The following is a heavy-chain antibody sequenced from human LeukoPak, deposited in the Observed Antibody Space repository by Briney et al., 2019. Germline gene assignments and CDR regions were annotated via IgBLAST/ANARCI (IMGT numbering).Heavy chain of an antibody. V-gene: IGHV4-61*02. CDR2: IYTSGST. D-gene: IGHD4-17*01. J-gene: IGHJ4*02. Sequence: SETLSLTCTVSGGSISSSSYYWSWIRQPAGKGLEWIGRIYTSGSTNYNPSLKSRVTMSVDTSKNQFSLKLSSVTAADAAVYYCARDYGDYGGDYFDYWGQGTLVTVSS. CDR3: ARDYGDYGGDYFDY. CDR1: GGSISSSSYY.